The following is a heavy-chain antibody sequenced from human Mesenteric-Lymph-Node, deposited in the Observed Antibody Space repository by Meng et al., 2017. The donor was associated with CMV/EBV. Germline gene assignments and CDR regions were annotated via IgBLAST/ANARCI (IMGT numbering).Heavy chain of an antibody. V-gene: IGHV3-21*01. Sequence: GGSLRLSCAASGFTFSSYRMNWVRQAPGKGLEWVSSISSSSSYIYYADSVKGRFTISRDNAKNSLYLQMNSLRAEDTAVYYCARDPGCSGGSCYSGVDYWGQGTLVTVSS. J-gene: IGHJ4*02. CDR1: GFTFSSYR. CDR3: ARDPGCSGGSCYSGVDY. CDR2: ISSSSSYI. D-gene: IGHD2-15*01.